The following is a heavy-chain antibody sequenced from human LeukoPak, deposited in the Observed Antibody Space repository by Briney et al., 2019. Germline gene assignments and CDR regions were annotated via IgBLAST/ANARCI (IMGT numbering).Heavy chain of an antibody. Sequence: ASVKVSCKASGYTFTSYGISWVRQAPGEGLEWMGWISAYNGNTSYAQKFQGRVTMTRDTSTSTVYMELSSLRSEDTAVYYCARGGYDFSTGHYPDNWGQGTLVTVSS. V-gene: IGHV1-18*01. D-gene: IGHD3-3*01. J-gene: IGHJ4*02. CDR1: GYTFTSYG. CDR2: ISAYNGNT. CDR3: ARGGYDFSTGHYPDN.